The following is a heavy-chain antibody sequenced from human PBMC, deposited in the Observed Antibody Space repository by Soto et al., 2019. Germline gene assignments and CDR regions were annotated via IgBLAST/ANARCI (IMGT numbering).Heavy chain of an antibody. V-gene: IGHV1-3*01. D-gene: IGHD1-1*01. CDR3: ARDPGPDVFDI. CDR1: GYTFTIHT. CDR2: INAGNGDT. J-gene: IGHJ3*02. Sequence: QVQLVQSGAEAKKSGASVKVSCKASGYTFTIHTIHWVRQAPGQRLEWMGWINAGNGDTKSSQKFQGRVTITRDTSASTAYMELSSLRSEDTAVYYCARDPGPDVFDIWGQGTMVTVSS.